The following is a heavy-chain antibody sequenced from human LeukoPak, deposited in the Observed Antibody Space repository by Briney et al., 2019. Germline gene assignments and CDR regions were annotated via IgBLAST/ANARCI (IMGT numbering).Heavy chain of an antibody. D-gene: IGHD3-9*01. CDR3: ARDRYFDWYVIGYYYHGMDV. CDR1: GFTFSSYA. V-gene: IGHV3-30*04. CDR2: ISYDGSNK. Sequence: PGRSLRLSCAASGFTFSSYAMHWVRQAPGKGLEWVAVISYDGSNKYYADSVKGRFTISRDNSKNTLYLQMNSLRAEDTAVYYCARDRYFDWYVIGYYYHGMDVWGKGTTVTVSS. J-gene: IGHJ6*04.